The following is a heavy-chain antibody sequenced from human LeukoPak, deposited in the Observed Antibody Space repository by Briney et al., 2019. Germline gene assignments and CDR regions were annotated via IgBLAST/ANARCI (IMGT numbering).Heavy chain of an antibody. CDR2: INRSGST. CDR3: ARANYDDAFDI. V-gene: IGHV4-34*01. D-gene: IGHD3-16*01. CDR1: GGSLSGYF. Sequence: PSETLSLTCAVYGGSLSGYFWSWIRQPPGTGLEWIGEINRSGSTKYHPSLKSRVTISVDTSKNQFSLKLTSVTAADTAVYYCARANYDDAFDIWGQGTKVTVSA. J-gene: IGHJ3*02.